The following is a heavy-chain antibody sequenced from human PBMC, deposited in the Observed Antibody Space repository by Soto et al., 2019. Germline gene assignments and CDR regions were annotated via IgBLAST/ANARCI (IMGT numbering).Heavy chain of an antibody. CDR3: ARGLGLYYDTRGGFDP. CDR1: GGSISSYY. D-gene: IGHD3-22*01. V-gene: IGHV4-59*01. Sequence: PSETLSLTCTVSGGSISSYYWSWIRQPPGKGLEWIGYIYYSGSTNYNPSLKSRVTISVDTSKNQFSLKLSSVTAADTAVYYCARGLGLYYDTRGGFDPWGQGTLVTVSS. CDR2: IYYSGST. J-gene: IGHJ5*02.